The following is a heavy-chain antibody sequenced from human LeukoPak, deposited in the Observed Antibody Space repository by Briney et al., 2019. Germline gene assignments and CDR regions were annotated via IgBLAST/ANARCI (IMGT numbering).Heavy chain of an antibody. CDR2: IDSRDNTI. J-gene: IGHJ1*01. CDR3: AKSRERWLIVGLYFQF. CDR1: GFPFSYFQ. D-gene: IGHD1-26*01. Sequence: GGSLRLSCEGSGFPFSYFQMSWVRQVPGKGLEWVSFIDSRDNTIYYADSVRGRFTISRDNSKNTVYLQMRSLRVEDTAVYYCAKSRERWLIVGLYFQFGGQGTLVTVSS. V-gene: IGHV3-11*04.